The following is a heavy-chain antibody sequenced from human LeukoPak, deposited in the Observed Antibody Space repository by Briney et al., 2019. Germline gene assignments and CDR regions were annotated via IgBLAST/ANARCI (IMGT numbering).Heavy chain of an antibody. D-gene: IGHD3-10*02. J-gene: IGHJ6*04. V-gene: IGHV3-48*04. CDR3: AELGITMIGGV. CDR2: ISSSGSTI. Sequence: GGSLRLSCAASGFTLSPYSMNWVRQAPGKGLEWVSYISSSGSTIYYADSVKGRFTISRDNAKNSLYLQMNSLRAEDTAVYYCAELGITMIGGVWGKGTTVTISS. CDR1: GFTLSPYS.